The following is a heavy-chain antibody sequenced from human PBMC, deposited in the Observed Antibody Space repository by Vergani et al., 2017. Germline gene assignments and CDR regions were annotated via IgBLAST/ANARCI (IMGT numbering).Heavy chain of an antibody. J-gene: IGHJ4*02. CDR3: ARDLTRYSTASRRYFDY. V-gene: IGHV3-21*01. D-gene: IGHD5-12*01. CDR1: GFTFGSYS. Sequence: EVKLVESGGGLVKPGESPRLSCVASGFTFGSYSMIWVRQAPGKGLEWVSYISSGSSYIYYADSVKGRFTISRDNAKNSLYLQINSLRAEDTAVYYCARDLTRYSTASRRYFDYWGQGTLVTVSS. CDR2: ISSGSSYI.